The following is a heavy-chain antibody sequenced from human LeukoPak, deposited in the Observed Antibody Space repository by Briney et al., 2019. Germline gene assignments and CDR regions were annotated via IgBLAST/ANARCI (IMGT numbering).Heavy chain of an antibody. CDR1: GFTVSSNY. Sequence: PGGSLRLSCAASGFTVSSNYMSWVRQAPGKGLEWVSVIYSGGSTYYADSVKGRFTISRDNSKNTLYLQMNSLRAEDTAVYYCARDRSYYDSSGYYGYWGQGTLVTVSS. CDR2: IYSGGST. D-gene: IGHD3-22*01. J-gene: IGHJ4*02. CDR3: ARDRSYYDSSGYYGY. V-gene: IGHV3-53*01.